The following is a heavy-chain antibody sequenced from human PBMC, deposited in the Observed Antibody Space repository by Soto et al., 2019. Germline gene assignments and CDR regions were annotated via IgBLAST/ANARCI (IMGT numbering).Heavy chain of an antibody. D-gene: IGHD3-3*01. V-gene: IGHV3-74*01. CDR1: GFTFSSYW. J-gene: IGHJ4*02. CDR3: ARGGQYYDFSSGYLASSSPWNFDY. Sequence: GGSLRLSCAASGFTFSSYWMHCVRQAPGKGLVWVSRINSDGSSTSYADSVKGRFTISRDNAKNTLYLQMNSLRAEDTAVYYCARGGQYYDFSSGYLASSSPWNFDYWGQGTLVTVSS. CDR2: INSDGSST.